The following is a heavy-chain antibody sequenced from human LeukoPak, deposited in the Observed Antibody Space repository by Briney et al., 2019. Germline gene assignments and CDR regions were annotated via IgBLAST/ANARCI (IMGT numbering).Heavy chain of an antibody. CDR2: INHSGST. CDR3: ARGRRGLRYFDWLAGSYLDY. D-gene: IGHD3-9*01. CDR1: GGSFSGYY. Sequence: SETLSLTCAVYGGSFSGYYWSWIRQPPGKGLEWIGEINHSGSTNYNPSLKSRVTISVDTSKNQFSLKLSSVTAADTAVYYCARGRRGLRYFDWLAGSYLDYWGQGTLVAVSS. V-gene: IGHV4-34*01. J-gene: IGHJ4*02.